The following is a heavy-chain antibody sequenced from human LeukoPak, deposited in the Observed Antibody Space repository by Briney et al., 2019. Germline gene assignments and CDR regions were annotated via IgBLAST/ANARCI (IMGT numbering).Heavy chain of an antibody. CDR3: ARNPSLIVRFDP. D-gene: IGHD3-22*01. J-gene: IGHJ5*02. CDR1: GFTFSSYW. V-gene: IGHV3-74*01. CDR2: INSDGSST. Sequence: GGSLRLSCAASGFTFSSYWMHWVRQAPGKGLVWVSRINSDGSSTSYADSVKGRFTISRDNAKNSLYLQMNSLRAEDTAVYYCARNPSLIVRFDPWGQGTLVTVSS.